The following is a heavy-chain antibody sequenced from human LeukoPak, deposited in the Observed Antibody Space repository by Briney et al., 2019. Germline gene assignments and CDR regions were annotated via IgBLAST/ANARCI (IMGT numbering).Heavy chain of an antibody. J-gene: IGHJ6*02. CDR1: GGSIRTDGSY. CDR2: IYIDGIT. D-gene: IGHD1-26*01. Sequence: PSETLSLTCTVSGGSIRTDGSYWAWIRQPPGKGLEWIGSIYIDGITHYNSSLQSRVTLSIDTSKNHFSLRLTSVTAADTAVFYCAGLFTRAWEYRYGMDVWGQGTAVTVSS. CDR3: AGLFTRAWEYRYGMDV. V-gene: IGHV4-39*02.